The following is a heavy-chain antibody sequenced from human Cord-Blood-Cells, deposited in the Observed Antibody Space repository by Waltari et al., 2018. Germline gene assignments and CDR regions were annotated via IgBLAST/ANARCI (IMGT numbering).Heavy chain of an antibody. D-gene: IGHD6-13*01. CDR1: GGTFSSYA. J-gene: IGHJ4*02. Sequence: QVPLVQSAAEVKKPGSSVKVSCKDSGGTFSSYAISWVRQAPGQGLEWMGGIIPIFGTANYAQKFQGRVTITADESTSTAYMELSSLRSEDTAVYCCATPGYVSSWFDYWGQGTLVTVSS. CDR3: ATPGYVSSWFDY. CDR2: IIPIFGTA. V-gene: IGHV1-69*01.